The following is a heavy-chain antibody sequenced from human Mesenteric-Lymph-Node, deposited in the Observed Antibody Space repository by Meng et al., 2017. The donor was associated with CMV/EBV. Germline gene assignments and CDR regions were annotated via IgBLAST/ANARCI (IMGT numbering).Heavy chain of an antibody. CDR3: ARGGVGATPFAFDI. J-gene: IGHJ3*02. D-gene: IGHD1-26*01. Sequence: SQTLSLTCAVYGGSFSGYYWSWIRQPPGKGLEWIGSIYHSGSTYYNPSLKSRVTISVDTSKNQFSLKLSSVTAADTAVYYCARGGVGATPFAFDIWGQGTMVTVSS. CDR1: GGSFSGYY. V-gene: IGHV4-34*01. CDR2: IYHSGST.